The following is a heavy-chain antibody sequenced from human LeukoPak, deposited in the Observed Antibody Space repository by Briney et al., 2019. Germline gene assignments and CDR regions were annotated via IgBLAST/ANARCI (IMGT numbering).Heavy chain of an antibody. CDR1: GFTFSHYG. CDR3: VKPPAGFTGSHYYIDF. CDR2: IKYDGTEK. V-gene: IGHV3-30*02. Sequence: PGGSLRLSCAASGFTFSHYGMHWVRQAPGKGLEWVTFIKYDGTEKYYADSVKGRFTISRDNSKYTLSLQMDSLRPEDTAVYYCVKPPAGFTGSHYYIDFWGQGILVTVSS. J-gene: IGHJ4*02. D-gene: IGHD1-26*01.